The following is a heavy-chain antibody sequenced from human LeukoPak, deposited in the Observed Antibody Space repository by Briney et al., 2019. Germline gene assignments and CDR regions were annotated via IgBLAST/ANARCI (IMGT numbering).Heavy chain of an antibody. V-gene: IGHV3-30*19. CDR2: ISYDGSNE. CDR3: ARGLYAAPVP. J-gene: IGHJ5*02. CDR1: GFTFSSYG. D-gene: IGHD3-16*01. Sequence: PGGSLRLSCAASGFTFSSYGMHWVRQAPGKGLEWVALISYDGSNEFYADSVKGRFTISRDNSKNTMYLQMNSLRAEDTAVYYCARGLYAAPVPWGQGTLVTVSS.